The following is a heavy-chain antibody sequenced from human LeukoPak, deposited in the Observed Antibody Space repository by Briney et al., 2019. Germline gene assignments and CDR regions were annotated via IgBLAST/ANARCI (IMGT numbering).Heavy chain of an antibody. Sequence: GGSLRLSCAASGFTFSNYAMTWVRQAPGKGLEWVSVISGGGGTTYYADSVKGRFTISRDNSKNTLYLQMNSLRAEDTAVYYCAKESPEFDFWGQGTLVTVSS. CDR1: GFTFSNYA. J-gene: IGHJ5*01. CDR2: ISGGGGTT. V-gene: IGHV3-23*01. CDR3: AKESPEFDF.